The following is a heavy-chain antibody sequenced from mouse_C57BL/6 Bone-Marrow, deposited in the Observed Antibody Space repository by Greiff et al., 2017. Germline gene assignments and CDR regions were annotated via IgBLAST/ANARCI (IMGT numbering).Heavy chain of an antibody. D-gene: IGHD2-1*01. CDR3: ARERLYHGNYEGAMDY. V-gene: IGHV1-50*01. J-gene: IGHJ4*01. CDR1: GYTFTSYW. Sequence: QVQLQQPGAELVKPGASVKLSCKASGYTFTSYWMQWVKQRPGQGLEWIGEIDPSDSYTNYNQKFKGKATLTVDTSSSAAYMQLSSLTSEDSAVYYCARERLYHGNYEGAMDYWGQGTSVTVSS. CDR2: IDPSDSYT.